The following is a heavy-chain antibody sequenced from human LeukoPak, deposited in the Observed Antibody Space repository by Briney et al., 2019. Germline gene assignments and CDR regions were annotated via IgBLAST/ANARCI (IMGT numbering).Heavy chain of an antibody. J-gene: IGHJ4*02. CDR3: ARMSFYGSGTYSPLDY. Sequence: SETLSLTCTVSGGSLTSYYWSWVRQPPGKGLELIGYIYYTGSTNYNPSLRSRVTISVHTPKNQFSLELSSVTAADTAVYYCARMSFYGSGTYSPLDYWGQGTLVAVSS. D-gene: IGHD3-10*01. CDR1: GGSLTSYY. V-gene: IGHV4-59*01. CDR2: IYYTGST.